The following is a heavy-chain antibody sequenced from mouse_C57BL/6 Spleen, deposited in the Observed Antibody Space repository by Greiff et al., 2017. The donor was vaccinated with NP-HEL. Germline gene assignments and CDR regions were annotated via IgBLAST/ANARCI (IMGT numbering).Heavy chain of an antibody. Sequence: QVQLQQPGTELVKPGASVKLSCKASGYTFTSYWMHWVKQRPGQGLEWIGNINPSNGGTNYNEKFKSKATLTVDKSSSTAYMQLNSLTSEDSAVYFCARGYSNYWYFDVWGTGTTVTVSS. V-gene: IGHV1-53*01. CDR1: GYTFTSYW. CDR3: ARGYSNYWYFDV. D-gene: IGHD2-5*01. CDR2: INPSNGGT. J-gene: IGHJ1*03.